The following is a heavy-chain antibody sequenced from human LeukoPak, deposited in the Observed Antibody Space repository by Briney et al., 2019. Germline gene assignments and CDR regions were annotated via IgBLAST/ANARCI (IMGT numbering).Heavy chain of an antibody. CDR2: IYHSGST. J-gene: IGHJ4*02. D-gene: IGHD3-3*01. V-gene: IGHV4-30-2*01. CDR3: ARAPGYYDFWSGSPSPYYFDY. CDR1: GGSISSGGYS. Sequence: SQTLSLTCAISGGSISSGGYSWSWIRQPPGKGLEWIGYIYHSGSTYYNPSLKSRVTISVDRSKNQFSLKLSSVTAADTAVYYCARAPGYYDFWSGSPSPYYFDYWGQGTLVTVSP.